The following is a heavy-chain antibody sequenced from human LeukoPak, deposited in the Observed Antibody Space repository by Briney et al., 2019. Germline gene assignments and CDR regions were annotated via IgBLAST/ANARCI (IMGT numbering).Heavy chain of an antibody. CDR1: GGSISSYY. D-gene: IGHD2-8*01. J-gene: IGHJ6*02. CDR3: ARHRDCSNGICYLSYFDA. Sequence: PSETLSPTCTASGGSISSYYWSWIRQPPGKALEWIGFISYGGSSNYNPSLKSRVITSLDTSMNQFALKLSSVTAADTAVYYCARHRDCSNGICYLSYFDAWGQGTTVTVSS. CDR2: ISYGGSS. V-gene: IGHV4-59*08.